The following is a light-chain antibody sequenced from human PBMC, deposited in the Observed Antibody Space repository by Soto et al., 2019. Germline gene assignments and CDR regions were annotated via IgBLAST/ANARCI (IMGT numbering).Light chain of an antibody. Sequence: DIQLTQSPSFLSASVGDRATLTCRASQGISSNLAWYQQKPGKAPKFLIYAASTLQNGVPSRFSGSGSGTELLLTISSQLAEYFATYYWQQVKSYPLTFGRGTKVEIK. CDR1: QGISSN. J-gene: IGKJ4*01. V-gene: IGKV1-9*01. CDR3: QQVKSYPLT. CDR2: AAS.